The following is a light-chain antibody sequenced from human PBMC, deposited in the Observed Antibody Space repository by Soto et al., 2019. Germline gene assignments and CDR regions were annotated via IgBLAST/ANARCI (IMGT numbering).Light chain of an antibody. V-gene: IGLV3-1*01. CDR3: QAWDSSTVV. J-gene: IGLJ2*01. Sequence: YELTQPPSVSVSPGQTASITCYGDKLGDKYACWYQQKPGQSPVLVIYQDSKRPSGIPERFSGSNSGNTATLTISGTQAMDEADYYCQAWDSSTVVFGGGTKLTVL. CDR1: KLGDKY. CDR2: QDS.